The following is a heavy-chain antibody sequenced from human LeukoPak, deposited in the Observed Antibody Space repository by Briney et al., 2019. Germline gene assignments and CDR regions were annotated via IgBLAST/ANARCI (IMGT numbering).Heavy chain of an antibody. Sequence: GGSLRLSCAASGFTFSNAWMSWVRQAPGKGLEWVGRIKSKTDGGTTDYAAPVKGRFTISRDDSKHTLYLQMNSLKTEDTAVYYCTTDISAYCSSTSCYRRDYWGQGTLVTVSS. CDR2: IKSKTDGGTT. J-gene: IGHJ4*02. V-gene: IGHV3-15*01. D-gene: IGHD2-2*01. CDR1: GFTFSNAW. CDR3: TTDISAYCSSTSCYRRDY.